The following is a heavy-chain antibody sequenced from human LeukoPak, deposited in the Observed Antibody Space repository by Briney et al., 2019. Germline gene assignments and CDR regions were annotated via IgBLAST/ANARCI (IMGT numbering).Heavy chain of an antibody. Sequence: ASVKVSCKASGYTFTSYDINWVRQATGQGLEWMGWMNPNSGNTGYAQKFQGRVTMTRNTSISTAYMELSSLRSEDTAVYYCARGGVTMVRGVLKRYYYYMDVWGKGTTVTISS. J-gene: IGHJ6*03. CDR2: MNPNSGNT. CDR3: ARGGVTMVRGVLKRYYYYMDV. V-gene: IGHV1-8*01. CDR1: GYTFTSYD. D-gene: IGHD3-10*01.